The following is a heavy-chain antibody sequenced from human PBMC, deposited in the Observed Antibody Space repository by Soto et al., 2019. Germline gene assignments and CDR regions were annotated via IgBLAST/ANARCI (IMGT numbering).Heavy chain of an antibody. D-gene: IGHD1-20*01. V-gene: IGHV3-15*07. J-gene: IGHJ6*02. CDR1: GFTFSNAW. CDR2: IKSKTDGGTT. Sequence: PGGSLRLSCAASGFTFSNAWMNWVRQAPGKGLEWVGRIKSKTDGGTTDYAAPVKGRFTISRDDSKNTLYLQMNSLKTEDTAVYYCTTDRALDNWKSYYYGMDVWGQGTTVTVSS. CDR3: TTDRALDNWKSYYYGMDV.